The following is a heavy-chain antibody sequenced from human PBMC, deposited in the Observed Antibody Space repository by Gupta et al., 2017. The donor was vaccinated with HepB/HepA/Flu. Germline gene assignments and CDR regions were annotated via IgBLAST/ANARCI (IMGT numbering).Heavy chain of an antibody. CDR1: GGSFSGYY. Sequence: QVQLQQWGAGLLKPSETLSLTCAVYGGSFSGYYWSWIRQPPGKGLEWIGEINHSGSTNYNPSLKSRVTISVDTPKNQFSLKLSSVTAADTAVYYCARKIAAARYYYYYYMDVWGKGTTVTVSS. D-gene: IGHD6-13*01. CDR2: INHSGST. CDR3: ARKIAAARYYYYYYMDV. J-gene: IGHJ6*03. V-gene: IGHV4-34*01.